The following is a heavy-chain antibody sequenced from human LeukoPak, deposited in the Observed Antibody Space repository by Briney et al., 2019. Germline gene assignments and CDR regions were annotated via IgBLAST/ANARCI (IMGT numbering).Heavy chain of an antibody. V-gene: IGHV1-8*01. D-gene: IGHD1-26*01. J-gene: IGHJ4*02. CDR1: GYTFTGYD. CDR2: TNPNSGNT. CDR3: ARSSVGARRRIDY. Sequence: ASVKVSCKASGYTFTGYDINWVRQATGQGLEWMGWTNPNSGNTGYAQKFQGRVTMTRSASINTAYMELSSLTSDDTAVYYCARSSVGARRRIDYWGQGTLVTVSS.